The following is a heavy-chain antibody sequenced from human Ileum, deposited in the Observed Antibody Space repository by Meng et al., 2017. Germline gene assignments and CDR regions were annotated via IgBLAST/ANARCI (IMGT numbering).Heavy chain of an antibody. CDR3: ARDHMGSLDY. V-gene: IGHV4-61*08. J-gene: IGHJ4*02. CDR2: AST. D-gene: IGHD1-26*01. CDR1: GGSVSRAGYQ. Sequence: QVQLQESGPGLVRPSETLSLICTVSGGSVSRAGYQWGWIRQPPGKGLEWIGYASTNYNPSLKSRVTISLDTSRNQFSLSLSSVTAADTVVYYCARDHMGSLDYWGQGILVTVSS.